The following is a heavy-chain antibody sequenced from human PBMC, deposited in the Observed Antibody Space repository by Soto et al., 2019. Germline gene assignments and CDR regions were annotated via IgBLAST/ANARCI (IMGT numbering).Heavy chain of an antibody. D-gene: IGHD4-4*01. CDR1: GFTMFSSYD. J-gene: IGHJ4*02. CDR2: IPYDDADNK. Sequence: QVQLVESGGGVVQPGRSLRLSCVASGFTMFSSYDMHWVRQAPGKGLGWVGFIPYDDADNKVHADSVRGRFTISRDNSKHTGDLQRDSLRVEEMAVYYCAWEAYRKSLGNWGRGTLVIVSS. V-gene: IGHV3-30-3*01. CDR3: AWEAYRKSLGN.